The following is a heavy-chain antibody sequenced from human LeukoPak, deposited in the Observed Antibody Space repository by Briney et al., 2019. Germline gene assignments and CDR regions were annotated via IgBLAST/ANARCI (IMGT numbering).Heavy chain of an antibody. Sequence: SVNVSCKASGGTFSSYAISWVRQAPGQGLEWMGGIIPIFGTANYAQKFQGRVTITADESTSTAYMELSSLRSEDTAVYYCAKRGPSDYFYGMDVWGQGTTVTVSS. CDR1: GGTFSSYA. CDR2: IIPIFGTA. D-gene: IGHD2-2*01. V-gene: IGHV1-69*13. J-gene: IGHJ6*02. CDR3: AKRGPSDYFYGMDV.